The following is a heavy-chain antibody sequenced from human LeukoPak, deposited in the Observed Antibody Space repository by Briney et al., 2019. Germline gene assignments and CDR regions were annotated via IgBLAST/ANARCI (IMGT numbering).Heavy chain of an antibody. CDR2: IYTSGST. Sequence: SETLSLTCTVSGGSIRGYYWSWIRQPAGKGREWVGRIYTSGSTNYNPSLKSRVTMSVDTSKNQFSLKLRSVTATDTAVYYCARDAHCTGVSCYSPYNWFDPWGQGNPVTVSS. V-gene: IGHV4-4*07. J-gene: IGHJ5*02. D-gene: IGHD2-15*01. CDR1: GGSIRGYY. CDR3: ARDAHCTGVSCYSPYNWFDP.